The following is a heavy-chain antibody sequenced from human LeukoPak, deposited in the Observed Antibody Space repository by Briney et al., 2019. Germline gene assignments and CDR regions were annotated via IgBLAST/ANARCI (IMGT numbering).Heavy chain of an antibody. V-gene: IGHV3-23*01. CDR3: AKAGGDLWSGYSST. CDR2: IRGSGGST. Sequence: GGSLRLSCAASGFTFSTYAMTWVHQAPGKGLEWVSGIRGSGGSTYYADSVKGRFTISRDNSKNTLYLQMNSLRAEDTAVYYCAKAGGDLWSGYSSTWGQGTLVTVSS. D-gene: IGHD3-3*01. J-gene: IGHJ4*02. CDR1: GFTFSTYA.